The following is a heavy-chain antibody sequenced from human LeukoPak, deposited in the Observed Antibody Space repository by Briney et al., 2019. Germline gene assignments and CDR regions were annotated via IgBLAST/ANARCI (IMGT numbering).Heavy chain of an antibody. CDR3: AKDSTRRRRGLVYFDWLPWDY. V-gene: IGHV3-9*01. CDR1: GFTFDDYA. D-gene: IGHD3-9*01. Sequence: PGRSLRLSCAASGFTFDDYAMHWVRQAPGKGLEWVSGISWNSGSIGYADSVKGRFTISRDNAKNSLYLQMNSLRAEDTALYYCAKDSTRRRRGLVYFDWLPWDYWGQGTLVTVSS. CDR2: ISWNSGSI. J-gene: IGHJ4*02.